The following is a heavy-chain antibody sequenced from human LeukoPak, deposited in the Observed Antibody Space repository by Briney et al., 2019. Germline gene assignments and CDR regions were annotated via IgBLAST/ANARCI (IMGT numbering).Heavy chain of an antibody. CDR2: IYPGDYET. CDR3: AIPPGYCGNDCSFDH. V-gene: IGHV5-51*01. J-gene: IGHJ4*02. CDR1: GCGFSNYW. D-gene: IGHD2-21*02. Sequence: GASLKISCEGSGCGFSNYWIGWVRQMPGKGLEWMGIIYPGDYETRYSPSFQGLVTISVDKSISTAYLQWSSLKASDTAMYYCAIPPGYCGNDCSFDHWGQGTLVTVSS.